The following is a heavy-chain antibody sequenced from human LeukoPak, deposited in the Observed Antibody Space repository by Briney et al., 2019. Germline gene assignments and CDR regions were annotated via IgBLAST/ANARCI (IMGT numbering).Heavy chain of an antibody. V-gene: IGHV4-61*02. D-gene: IGHD1-1*01. CDR2: IYTSGST. J-gene: IGHJ4*02. Sequence: PSETLSLTCTVSGVSISSGSYYWSWIRQPAGKGLEWNGRIYTSGSTNYNPPLKSRVTISVDTSKNQFSLKLSSVTAADTAVYYCAAVQLERRGFDYWGQGTLVTVSS. CDR1: GVSISSGSYY. CDR3: AAVQLERRGFDY.